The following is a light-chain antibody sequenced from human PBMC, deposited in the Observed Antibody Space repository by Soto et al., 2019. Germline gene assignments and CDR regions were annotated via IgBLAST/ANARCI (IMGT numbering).Light chain of an antibody. CDR1: QSINSAH. CDR3: QHDDGSPLS. V-gene: IGKV3-20*01. CDR2: GAS. J-gene: IGKJ4*01. Sequence: EVVLTQSPGTLSLSPGERGTLSCRASQSINSAHLVWYQQKPGQAPRLLIYGASSRATGIPDTFGGSGSGTDFTLTICRMEPEDSAVYYCQHDDGSPLSFGGGTKVELK.